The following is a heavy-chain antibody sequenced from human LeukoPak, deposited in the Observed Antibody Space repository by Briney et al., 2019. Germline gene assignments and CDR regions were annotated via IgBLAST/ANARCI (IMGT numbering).Heavy chain of an antibody. V-gene: IGHV3-48*04. CDR3: ARDPYSGGYGDYYYYYMDL. CDR1: GFTFSNYW. CDR2: ISSSGSTI. J-gene: IGHJ6*03. D-gene: IGHD1-26*01. Sequence: GGSLRLSCAASGFTFSNYWMHWVRQAPGKGLEWVSYISSSGSTIYYADSVKGRFTISRDNAKNSLYLQMNSLRAEDTAVYYCARDPYSGGYGDYYYYYMDLWGQGTTVTISS.